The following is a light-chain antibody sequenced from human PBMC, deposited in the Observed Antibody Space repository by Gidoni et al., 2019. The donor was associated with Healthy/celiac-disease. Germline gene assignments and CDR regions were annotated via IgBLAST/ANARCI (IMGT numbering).Light chain of an antibody. Sequence: DMHRTQSPSSLSASVGDRVTITCRASQSISSYLNWYQQKPGKAPTLLIYAASTLQSGVPSRWCGGGSATASSPLISSLQPDDFSTYYCHQSYSTHWTFGQGTKVEIK. CDR2: AAS. CDR1: QSISSY. J-gene: IGKJ1*01. V-gene: IGKV1-39*01. CDR3: HQSYSTHWT.